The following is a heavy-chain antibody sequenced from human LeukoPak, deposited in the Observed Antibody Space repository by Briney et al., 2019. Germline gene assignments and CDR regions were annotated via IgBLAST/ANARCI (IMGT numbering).Heavy chain of an antibody. Sequence: GGSLRLSCAAPGFTFSSYAMSWVRQAPGKGLEWVSAISGSGGSTYYADSVKGRFTISRDNSKNTLYLQMNSLRAEDTAVYYCAKYCSSTSCYDYYFDYWGQGTLVTVSS. CDR2: ISGSGGST. V-gene: IGHV3-23*01. J-gene: IGHJ4*02. D-gene: IGHD2-2*01. CDR3: AKYCSSTSCYDYYFDY. CDR1: GFTFSSYA.